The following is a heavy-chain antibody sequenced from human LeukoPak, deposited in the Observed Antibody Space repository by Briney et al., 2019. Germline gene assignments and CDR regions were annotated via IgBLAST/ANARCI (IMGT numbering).Heavy chain of an antibody. Sequence: SETLSLTCTVSGGSISSYYWSWIRQPPGKGLEGIGYIYYSGSTNYNPSLKSRVTISVDTSKNQFSLKLSSVTAADTAVYYCARKGGWYGSCFDPWGQGTLVTVSS. D-gene: IGHD6-19*01. CDR3: ARKGGWYGSCFDP. J-gene: IGHJ5*02. V-gene: IGHV4-59*01. CDR2: IYYSGST. CDR1: GGSISSYY.